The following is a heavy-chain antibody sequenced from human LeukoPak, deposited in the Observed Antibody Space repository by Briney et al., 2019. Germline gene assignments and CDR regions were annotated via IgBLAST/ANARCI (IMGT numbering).Heavy chain of an antibody. V-gene: IGHV4-39*01. J-gene: IGHJ4*02. Sequence: PSETLSLTCTVSGGSISSSSYYWGWIRQPPGKGLEWIGSIYYSGSTYYNPSLKSRATISVDTSKNQFSLKLSSVTAADTAVYYCARQGFSSIAARGYFDYWGQGTLVTVSS. CDR3: ARQGFSSIAARGYFDY. CDR1: GGSISSSSYY. D-gene: IGHD6-6*01. CDR2: IYYSGST.